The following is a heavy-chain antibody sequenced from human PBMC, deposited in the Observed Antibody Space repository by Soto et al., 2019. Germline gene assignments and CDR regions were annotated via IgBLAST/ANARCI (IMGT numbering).Heavy chain of an antibody. V-gene: IGHV3-53*01. CDR2: IYSGGST. CDR1: GFTVSSNY. Sequence: PGGSLRLSCAASGFTVSSNYMSWVRQAPGKGPEWVSVIYSGGSTYYADSVKGRFTISRDNSKNTLYLQMNSLRAEDTAVYYCARDRVESGYPEYFHHWGQGTLVTDSS. D-gene: IGHD3-22*01. CDR3: ARDRVESGYPEYFHH. J-gene: IGHJ1*01.